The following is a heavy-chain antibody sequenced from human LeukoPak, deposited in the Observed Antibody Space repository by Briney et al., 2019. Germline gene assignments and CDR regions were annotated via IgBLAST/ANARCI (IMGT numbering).Heavy chain of an antibody. CDR2: INLNSGGT. CDR1: GYTFTGYH. V-gene: IGHV1-2*02. CDR3: ARDNWNSFYYYYYYMDV. J-gene: IGHJ6*03. D-gene: IGHD1-7*01. Sequence: ASVTVSCKASGYTFTGYHMHWVRQAPGQGLEWMGWINLNSGGTNYAQKFQGMVTMTRDTSISTAYMELSRLRSDDTAVYYCARDNWNSFYYYYYYMDVWGKGTTVTVSS.